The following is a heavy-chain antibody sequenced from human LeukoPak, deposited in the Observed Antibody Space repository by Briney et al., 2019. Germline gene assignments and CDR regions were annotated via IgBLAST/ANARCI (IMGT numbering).Heavy chain of an antibody. D-gene: IGHD2-8*01. CDR3: ARDRGGCTNGVCFDAFDI. CDR2: ISSSSSYT. CDR1: GFTFSDYY. Sequence: GGSLRLSCAASGFTFSDYYMSWIRQAPGKGLEWVSYISSSSSYTDYTDSVKGRFTISRDNAKNSLYLQMNSLRTEDTAVYYCARDRGGCTNGVCFDAFDIWGQGTMVTVSS. V-gene: IGHV3-11*05. J-gene: IGHJ3*02.